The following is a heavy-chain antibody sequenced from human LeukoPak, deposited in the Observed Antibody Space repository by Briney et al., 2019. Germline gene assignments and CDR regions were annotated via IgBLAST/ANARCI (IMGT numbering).Heavy chain of an antibody. J-gene: IGHJ6*02. V-gene: IGHV3-66*01. CDR2: IYSGGST. D-gene: IGHD3-22*01. CDR3: ARDILVDITMIAPGDMDV. Sequence: GGSLRLSCAASGFTVSSNYMSWVRQAPGKGLEWVSIIYSGGSTYYADSVKGRFIISRDNSKNTLYLQMNSLRAEDTAVYYCARDILVDITMIAPGDMDVWGQGTTVTVSS. CDR1: GFTVSSNY.